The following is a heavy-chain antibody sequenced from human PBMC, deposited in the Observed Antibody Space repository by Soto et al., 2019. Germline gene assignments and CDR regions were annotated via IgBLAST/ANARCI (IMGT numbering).Heavy chain of an antibody. CDR2: IYYSGST. CDR1: GGSISSYY. V-gene: IGHV4-59*08. Sequence: SETLSLTCTVSGGSISSYYWSWIRQPPGKGLEWIGYIYYSGSTNYNPSLKSRVTISVDTSKNQFSLKLSSVTAADTAVYYCARQGDYGVLYYFDYWGQGTLVTVSS. CDR3: ARQGDYGVLYYFDY. D-gene: IGHD4-17*01. J-gene: IGHJ4*02.